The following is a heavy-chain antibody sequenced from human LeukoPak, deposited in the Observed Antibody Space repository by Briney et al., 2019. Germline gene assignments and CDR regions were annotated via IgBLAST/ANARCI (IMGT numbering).Heavy chain of an antibody. J-gene: IGHJ4*02. V-gene: IGHV3-23*01. CDR1: GFTFSTYA. CDR2: ISVGGDST. D-gene: IGHD2-2*01. CDR3: AHGSMYQLDY. Sequence: GGALRLSCTASGFTFSTYAITWVLEAPGKGLDWVSTISVGGDSTFYADSFKGRFTISRDNSKNTLYLQMNSLRAEATAVYYCAHGSMYQLDYWGQGTLVTVSS.